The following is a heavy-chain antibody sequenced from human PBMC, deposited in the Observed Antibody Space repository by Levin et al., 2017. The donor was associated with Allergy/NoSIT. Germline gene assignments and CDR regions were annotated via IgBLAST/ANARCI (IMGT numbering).Heavy chain of an antibody. CDR2: ISASAGST. V-gene: IGHV3-23*01. Sequence: GGSLRLSCAASGFTFSSYAMSWVRQAPEKGLEKGLEWVSTISASAGSTYYADSVKGRFTISRDNSKNTLYLQMNGLRVEDTAVYYCARDSFLGAWYHSGGFDPWGQGTLVTVSS. CDR3: ARDSFLGAWYHSGGFDP. D-gene: IGHD6-19*01. CDR1: GFTFSSYA. J-gene: IGHJ5*02.